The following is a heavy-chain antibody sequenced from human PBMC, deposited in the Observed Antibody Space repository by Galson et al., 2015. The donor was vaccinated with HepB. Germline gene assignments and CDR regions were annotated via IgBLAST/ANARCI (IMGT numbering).Heavy chain of an antibody. D-gene: IGHD6-13*01. CDR1: GGSVSSGSYY. V-gene: IGHV4-61*01. J-gene: IGHJ4*02. Sequence: LSLTCTVSGGSVSSGSYYWSWIRQPPGKGLEWIGYIYYSGSTNYNPSLKSRVTISVDTSKNQFSLKLSSVTAADTAVYYCARVQSHPNIAAAGTFDYWGQGTLVTVSS. CDR3: ARVQSHPNIAAAGTFDY. CDR2: IYYSGST.